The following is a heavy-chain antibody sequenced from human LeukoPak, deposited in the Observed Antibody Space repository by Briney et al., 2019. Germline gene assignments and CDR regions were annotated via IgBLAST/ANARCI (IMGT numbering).Heavy chain of an antibody. CDR1: GGSISSYY. D-gene: IGHD3-16*01. CDR2: IYTSGSN. J-gene: IGHJ4*02. Sequence: SETLSLTCTVSGGSISSYYWSWIRQPAGKGLEWIGRIYTSGSNNYNPSLKSRVTMSVDTSKNQFSLKLSSVTAADTALYHCARKGLGGELGGFDYWGQGTLVTVSS. CDR3: ARKGLGGELGGFDY. V-gene: IGHV4-4*07.